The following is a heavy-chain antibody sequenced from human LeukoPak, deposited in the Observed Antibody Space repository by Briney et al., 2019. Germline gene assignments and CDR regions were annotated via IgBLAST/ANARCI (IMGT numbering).Heavy chain of an antibody. CDR2: ITPLYGAS. J-gene: IGHJ4*02. CDR1: GGRFGNYA. V-gene: IGHV1-69*13. CDR3: AADPHTSGFDY. D-gene: IGHD1-1*01. Sequence: SVKVSCKASGGRFGNYALNWVRQAPGQRFEWMGAITPLYGASNYAQKFQGRLTIVADESTGTGYMELRSLASEDTAVYYCAADPHTSGFDYWAQGTLVTVSS.